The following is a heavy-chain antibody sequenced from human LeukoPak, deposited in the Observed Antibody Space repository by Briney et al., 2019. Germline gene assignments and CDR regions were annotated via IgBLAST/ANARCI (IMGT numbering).Heavy chain of an antibody. D-gene: IGHD5-12*01. CDR1: GYTFTSYY. V-gene: IGHV1-46*01. J-gene: IGHJ5*02. Sequence: ASVKVSCKASGYTFTSYYMHWVRQAPGQGLEWMGIINPSGGSTSYAQKFQGRVTMTRDTSTSTVYMEPSSLRSEDTAVYYCARALDDYSPRDWFDPWGQGTLVTVSS. CDR2: INPSGGST. CDR3: ARALDDYSPRDWFDP.